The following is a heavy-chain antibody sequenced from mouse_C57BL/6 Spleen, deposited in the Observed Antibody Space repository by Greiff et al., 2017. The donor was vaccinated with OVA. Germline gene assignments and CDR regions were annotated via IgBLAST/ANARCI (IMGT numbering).Heavy chain of an antibody. D-gene: IGHD4-1*02. V-gene: IGHV1-15*01. CDR3: TRYPQLGGFAD. J-gene: IGHJ3*01. CDR1: GYTFTDYE. CDR2: IDPETGGT. Sequence: QVQLQQSGAELVRPGASVTLSCKASGYTFTDYEMHWVKQTPVHGLEWIGAIDPETGGTAYNQKFKGKAILTADKSSSTAYMELRSLTSEDSAVDYCTRYPQLGGFADWGQGTLVTVSA.